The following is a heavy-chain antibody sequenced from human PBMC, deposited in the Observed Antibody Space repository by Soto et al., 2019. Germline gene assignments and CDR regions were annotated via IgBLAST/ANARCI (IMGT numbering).Heavy chain of an antibody. Sequence: ASVKVSCKASGYTFTSYDINWVRQATGQGLEWMGWMNPNSGNTGYAQKFQGRVTMTRNTSISTAYMELSSLRSVDTGTYFCARALREGLPIYYLDSWGQGTLVTVSS. V-gene: IGHV1-8*01. J-gene: IGHJ4*02. CDR2: MNPNSGNT. CDR1: GYTFTSYD. CDR3: ARALREGLPIYYLDS. D-gene: IGHD1-26*01.